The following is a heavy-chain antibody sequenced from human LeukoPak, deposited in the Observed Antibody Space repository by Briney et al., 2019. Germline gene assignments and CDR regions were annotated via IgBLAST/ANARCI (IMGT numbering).Heavy chain of an antibody. CDR2: IIPIFGTA. Sequence: ASVKVSCKASGGTFSSYAISWVRQAPGQGLEWMGGIIPIFGTANYAQKFQGRVTITTDESTSTAYMELSSLRSEDTAVYYCASWSVSGSYSPEDYWGREPWSPSPQ. CDR3: ASWSVSGSYSPEDY. D-gene: IGHD1-26*01. J-gene: IGHJ4*02. CDR1: GGTFSSYA. V-gene: IGHV1-69*05.